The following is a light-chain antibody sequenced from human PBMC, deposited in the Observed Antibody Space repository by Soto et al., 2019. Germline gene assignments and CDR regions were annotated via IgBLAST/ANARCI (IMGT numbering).Light chain of an antibody. J-gene: IGLJ2*01. Sequence: QSVLAQPPSASGTPGQRVTISCSGSNSNIGRNDVTWYQQVPGTAPQCLIYSNDQRPSGVPDRISGSRSGTSASLAISGLQSGHEAEYYCAAWDDTLRARVFGGGTKLTVL. CDR1: NSNIGRND. V-gene: IGLV1-44*01. CDR3: AAWDDTLRARV. CDR2: SND.